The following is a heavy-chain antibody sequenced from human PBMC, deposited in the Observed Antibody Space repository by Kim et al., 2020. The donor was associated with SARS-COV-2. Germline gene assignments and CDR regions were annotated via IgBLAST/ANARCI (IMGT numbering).Heavy chain of an antibody. V-gene: IGHV4-34*01. Sequence: SETLSLTCAVYGGSFSGYYWSWIRQPPGKGLEWIGEINHSGSTNYNPSLKSRVTISVDTSKNQFSLKLSSVTAADTAVYYCARILGYSSSSAWAADYWG. D-gene: IGHD6-6*01. CDR2: INHSGST. CDR3: ARILGYSSSSAWAADY. J-gene: IGHJ4*01. CDR1: GGSFSGYY.